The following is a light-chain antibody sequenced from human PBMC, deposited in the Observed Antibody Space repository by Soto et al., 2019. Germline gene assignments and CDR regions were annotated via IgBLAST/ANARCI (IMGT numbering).Light chain of an antibody. V-gene: IGLV7-43*01. CDR2: GTS. Sequence: QTVVTQEPSLTVSPGGTVTLTCASSTGAVTSGYYAKWFQQRPGQAPRALIYGTSNKHSWTPARFSGSLLGGKAALTLSGVQPEDEADYYCLLYYRGDQVFGGGTKLTVL. CDR1: TGAVTSGYY. J-gene: IGLJ3*02. CDR3: LLYYRGDQV.